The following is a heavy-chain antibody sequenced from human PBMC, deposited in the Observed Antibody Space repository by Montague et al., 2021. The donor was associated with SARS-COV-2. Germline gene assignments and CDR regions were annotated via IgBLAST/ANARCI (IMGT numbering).Heavy chain of an antibody. V-gene: IGHV4-39*01. Sequence: SETLSLTCTVSGGSIRTSSYYWGWIRQPPVNGLDWIGSIYYSGSTCYNPSLKSRVTISVDTSKNQVSLKLSSVTAADTAVYYCAMRGGALAAFDIWGQGTMVIVSS. CDR3: AMRGGALAAFDI. CDR1: GGSIRTSSYY. CDR2: IYYSGST. D-gene: IGHD4-17*01. J-gene: IGHJ3*02.